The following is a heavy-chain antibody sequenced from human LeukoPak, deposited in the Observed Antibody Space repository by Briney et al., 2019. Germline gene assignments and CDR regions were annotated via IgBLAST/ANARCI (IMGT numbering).Heavy chain of an antibody. J-gene: IGHJ4*02. Sequence: GGSLRLSCAASGFTFSNYAMYWVRQAPGKGLEWAAFTTYDEGNKYYADSVKGRFTISRDNSKNTLYLQMNSLRPEDTAVYYCAKDRANAWTSDYWGQGTLVTVSS. CDR2: TTYDEGNK. D-gene: IGHD3/OR15-3a*01. CDR1: GFTFSNYA. CDR3: AKDRANAWTSDY. V-gene: IGHV3-30*02.